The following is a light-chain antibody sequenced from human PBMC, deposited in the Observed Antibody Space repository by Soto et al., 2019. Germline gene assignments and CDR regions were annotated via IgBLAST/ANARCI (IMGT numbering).Light chain of an antibody. CDR3: QQYNNWPFT. Sequence: EIVMTQSPATLSVSPGDRATLSCRASQSVSSNLAWYQQKPGQAPRLLIYDASTRATGIPARFSGSGSGTEFTLTISSLQSEDFAVYYCQQYNNWPFTFGPGTKVDIK. CDR1: QSVSSN. V-gene: IGKV3-15*01. CDR2: DAS. J-gene: IGKJ3*01.